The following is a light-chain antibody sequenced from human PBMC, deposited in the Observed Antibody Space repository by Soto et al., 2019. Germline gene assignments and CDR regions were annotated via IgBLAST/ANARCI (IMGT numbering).Light chain of an antibody. CDR1: QSLVHSDGRTY. CDR3: MQGTSRQT. Sequence: DIVMTQSPLSLPVTLGQPASISCRSSQSLVHSDGRTYLNWFQQRPGQSPRRRIYRVSNRDSGDPDRFSGSGSGTDFTLTISTVQAEDVAVYYCMQGTSRQTFRQGTKVDIK. CDR2: RVS. V-gene: IGKV2-30*02. J-gene: IGKJ1*01.